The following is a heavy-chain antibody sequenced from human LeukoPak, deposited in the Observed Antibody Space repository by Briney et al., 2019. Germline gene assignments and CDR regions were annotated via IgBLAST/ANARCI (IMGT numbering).Heavy chain of an antibody. V-gene: IGHV1-3*01. J-gene: IGHJ4*02. CDR1: GYTFSGYA. D-gene: IGHD2-2*01. Sequence: ASVKVSCKASGYTFSGYAMHWVRQAPGQRFEWMGWNDAGNGDTRYSQKFQGRVTITRDTSASTAYIELRSLRSEDTAMYYCARGSTSDWPLDHWGQETLVTISS. CDR2: NDAGNGDT. CDR3: ARGSTSDWPLDH.